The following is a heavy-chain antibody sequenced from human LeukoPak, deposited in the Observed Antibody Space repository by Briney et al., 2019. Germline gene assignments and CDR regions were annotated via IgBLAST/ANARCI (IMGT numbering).Heavy chain of an antibody. CDR2: INPNSGGT. V-gene: IGHV1-2*02. CDR3: ARDTIAAAEFDY. D-gene: IGHD6-13*01. J-gene: IGHJ4*02. CDR1: GYTFTGYY. Sequence: ASVKVSCKASGYTFTGYYMHWVRQAPGQGLEWMGWINPNSGGTNYAQKFQGGVTMTRDTSISTAYMELSRLGSDDTAVYYCARDTIAAAEFDYWGQGTLVTVSS.